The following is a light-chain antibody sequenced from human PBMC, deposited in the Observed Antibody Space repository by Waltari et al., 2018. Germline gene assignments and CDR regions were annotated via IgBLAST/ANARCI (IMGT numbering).Light chain of an antibody. Sequence: EIVMTKSPATLSLSPGERATLSCRASQSVSSRLAWYQQKPGQAPRLLIYDGSSRATGIPDRFSGSGSGTEFTLTISSLEPEDVAVYFCQQETNWMFTFGPGTKLDIK. CDR2: DGS. J-gene: IGKJ3*01. CDR3: QQETNWMFT. CDR1: QSVSSR. V-gene: IGKV3D-15*01.